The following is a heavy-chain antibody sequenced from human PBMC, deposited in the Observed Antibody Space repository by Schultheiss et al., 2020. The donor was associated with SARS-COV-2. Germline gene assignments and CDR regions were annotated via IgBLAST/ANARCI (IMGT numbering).Heavy chain of an antibody. J-gene: IGHJ4*02. D-gene: IGHD3-10*01. Sequence: SQTLSLTCAVYGGSFSGYYWSWIRQPPGKGLEWIGYIYYSGSTYYNPSLKSRVTISVDTSKNQFSLKLSSVTAADTAVYYCARGDYFGSGTRDWGQGTLVTVSS. CDR2: IYYSGST. V-gene: IGHV4-34*01. CDR3: ARGDYFGSGTRD. CDR1: GGSFSGYY.